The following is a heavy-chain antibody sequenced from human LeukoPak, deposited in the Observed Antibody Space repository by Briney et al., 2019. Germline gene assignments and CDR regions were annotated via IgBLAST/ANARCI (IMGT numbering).Heavy chain of an antibody. V-gene: IGHV3-7*05. D-gene: IGHD3-10*01. CDR3: ARGDLYGSGRAEYYFDY. CDR2: IKQDGSEK. J-gene: IGHJ4*02. CDR1: GFTFSTYW. Sequence: GGSLRLSCAASGFTFSTYWMSWVRQAPGKGLEWVANIKQDGSEKYYVDSVKGRFTISRDNAKNSLYLQVNSLRAEDTAVYYWARGDLYGSGRAEYYFDYWGQGTLVTVSS.